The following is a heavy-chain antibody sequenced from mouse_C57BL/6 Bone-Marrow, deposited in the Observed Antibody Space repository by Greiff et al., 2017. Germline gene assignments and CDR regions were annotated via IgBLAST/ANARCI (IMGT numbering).Heavy chain of an antibody. CDR3: ERSETGTGGRDY. V-gene: IGHV1S132*01. J-gene: IGHJ4*01. D-gene: IGHD4-1*01. CDR1: GYIFTSYW. Sequence: VQRVESGAELVRPGASVKLSCKTSGYIFTSYWIHWVKQRSGQGLEWIARIYPGTGSTYYNEKFKVKATLTADTSSSTAYMQLSSLKSEDSAVYFCERSETGTGGRDYWGQGTSVTVSS. CDR2: IYPGTGST.